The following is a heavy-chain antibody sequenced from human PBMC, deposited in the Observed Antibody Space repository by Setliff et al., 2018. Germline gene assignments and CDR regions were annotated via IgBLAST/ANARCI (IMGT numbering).Heavy chain of an antibody. CDR3: EGRAVADRGFDI. CDR2: IKQDESEK. D-gene: IGHD6-19*01. CDR1: GFTFTNYW. V-gene: IGHV3-7*01. Sequence: PGGSLRLSCAASGFTFTNYWINWVRQAPGKGLEWVANIKQDESEKHYVGSVKGRFTISRDNARNSVYLQMNSLRAEDTAVYYCEGRAVADRGFDIWGQGTTVTVSS. J-gene: IGHJ3*02.